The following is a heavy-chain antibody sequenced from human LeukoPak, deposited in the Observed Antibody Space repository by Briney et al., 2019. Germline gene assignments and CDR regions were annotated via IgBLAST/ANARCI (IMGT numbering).Heavy chain of an antibody. Sequence: GGSLRLSCAASGFTFSSYWMNWARQAPGKGLEWVASINHNGSVNYYVDSVKGRFTISRDNAKNSLYLQMSNLRAEDTAVYFCARGGGLDVWGQGATVTVSS. CDR1: GFTFSSYW. V-gene: IGHV3-7*03. CDR3: ARGGGLDV. CDR2: INHNGSVN. D-gene: IGHD3-16*01. J-gene: IGHJ6*02.